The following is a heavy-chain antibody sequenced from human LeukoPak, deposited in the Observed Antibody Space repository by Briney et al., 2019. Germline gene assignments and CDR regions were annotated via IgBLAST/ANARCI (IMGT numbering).Heavy chain of an antibody. CDR1: GYTFTTYG. J-gene: IGHJ5*02. CDR2: ISGYNGNT. CDR3: ARGGGWFDP. V-gene: IGHV1-18*01. Sequence: GASVKVSCRTSGYTFTTYGINWVRQAPGQGLEWMGWISGYNGNTKYAQRLQDRVSLTTDTSATTAYMELRSLRSDDTAVYYCARGGGWFDPWGQGTLVTVSS.